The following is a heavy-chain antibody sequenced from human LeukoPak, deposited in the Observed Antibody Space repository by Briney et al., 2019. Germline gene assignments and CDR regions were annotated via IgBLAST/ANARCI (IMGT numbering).Heavy chain of an antibody. CDR3: ARKQRETYYDILTGYSDNYYYYYMDV. CDR2: INPNSGGT. CDR1: GYTFTGYY. J-gene: IGHJ6*03. D-gene: IGHD3-9*01. Sequence: ASVKGSCKASGYTFTGYYMHWVRQAPGQGLEWMGWINPNSGGTNYAQKFQGRVTMTRDTSISTAYMELSRLRSDDTAVYYCARKQRETYYDILTGYSDNYYYYYMDVWGKGTTVTVSS. V-gene: IGHV1-2*02.